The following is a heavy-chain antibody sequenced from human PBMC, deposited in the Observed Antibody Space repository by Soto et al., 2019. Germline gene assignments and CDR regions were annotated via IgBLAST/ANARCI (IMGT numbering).Heavy chain of an antibody. Sequence: QVQLVESGGGVVQPGRSLRLSCAASGFTFSSYGMHWVRHAPGKGLEWVSVIWDEGGNKYYADSMMGRFTITRDNSKNTLDLQNNRLTGEATDVYYCEREDGGGYYFDYWGQGTLVAVSS. J-gene: IGHJ4*02. D-gene: IGHD2-15*01. V-gene: IGHV3-33*01. CDR3: EREDGGGYYFDY. CDR1: GFTFSSYG. CDR2: IWDEGGNK.